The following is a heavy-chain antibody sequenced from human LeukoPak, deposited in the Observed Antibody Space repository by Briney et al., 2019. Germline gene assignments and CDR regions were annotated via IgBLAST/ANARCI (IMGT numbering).Heavy chain of an antibody. J-gene: IGHJ4*02. Sequence: GGSLRLSCAVSGFTVSSNYMSWVRQPPGKGLEWVSVIYSGGSTYYADSVKGRFTISRHDSRDTLYLQMNSLRVEDTAVYHCAREATIFGVVSHFDYWGQGTLVTVSS. CDR3: AREATIFGVVSHFDY. CDR2: IYSGGST. D-gene: IGHD3-3*01. V-gene: IGHV3-53*04. CDR1: GFTVSSNY.